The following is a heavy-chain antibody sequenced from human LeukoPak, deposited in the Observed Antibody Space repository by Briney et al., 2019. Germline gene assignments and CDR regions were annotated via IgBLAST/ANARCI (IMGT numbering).Heavy chain of an antibody. D-gene: IGHD1-26*01. CDR3: AKDQTTIVGATFTY. J-gene: IGHJ4*02. V-gene: IGHV3-48*01. CDR1: GFTFSTYS. Sequence: GGSLRLSCVASGFTFSTYSMNWVRQPPGKGLEWVSYISSSSSPIYYTDSVKGRFTISRDNSKNTLYLQMNSLRAEDTAVYYCAKDQTTIVGATFTYWGQGTLVTVSS. CDR2: ISSSSSPI.